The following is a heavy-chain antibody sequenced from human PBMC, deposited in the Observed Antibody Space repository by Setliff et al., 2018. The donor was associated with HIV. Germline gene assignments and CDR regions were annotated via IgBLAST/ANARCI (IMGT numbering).Heavy chain of an antibody. J-gene: IGHJ4*02. CDR3: ARGSYSSSPEGYFDN. V-gene: IGHV1-3*01. CDR2: INPGNGNT. Sequence: GASVKVSCKASGYTSTNYGVHWVRQAPGQGLEWMGWINPGNGNTKYSRKSQGRITITRDTSASTAFMELSSLRFEDTAVYYCARGSYSSSPEGYFDNWGQGTLVTVSS. CDR1: GYTSTNYG. D-gene: IGHD6-6*01.